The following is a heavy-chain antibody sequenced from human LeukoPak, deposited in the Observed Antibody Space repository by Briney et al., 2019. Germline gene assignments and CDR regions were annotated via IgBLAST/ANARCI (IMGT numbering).Heavy chain of an antibody. D-gene: IGHD3-10*01. V-gene: IGHV4-4*07. CDR2: IYTSGST. J-gene: IGHJ5*02. Sequence: SETLSLTCTVSGGSISSYYWSWIRQPAGKGLECIGRIYTSGSTNYNPSLKSRVTMSVDTSKNQFSLKLSSVTAADTAVYYCARDATMVRGVIIEYNWFDPWGQGTLVTVSS. CDR1: GGSISSYY. CDR3: ARDATMVRGVIIEYNWFDP.